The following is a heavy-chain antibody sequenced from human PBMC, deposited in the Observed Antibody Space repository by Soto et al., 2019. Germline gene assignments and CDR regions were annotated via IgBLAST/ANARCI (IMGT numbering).Heavy chain of an antibody. CDR3: AREPPYYDILTGYSDNWFDP. J-gene: IGHJ5*02. CDR2: INHSGST. V-gene: IGHV4-34*01. CDR1: GGSFSGYY. D-gene: IGHD3-9*01. Sequence: LSLTCAVYGGSFSGYYWSWIRQPPGKGLEWIGEINHSGSTNYNPSLKSRVTISVDTSKNQFSLKLSSVTAADTAVYYCAREPPYYDILTGYSDNWFDPWGQGTLVT.